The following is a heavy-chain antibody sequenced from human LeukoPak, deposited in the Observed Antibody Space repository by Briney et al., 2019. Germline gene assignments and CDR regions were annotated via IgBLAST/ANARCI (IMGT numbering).Heavy chain of an antibody. CDR1: GFSFSSYG. Sequence: PGRSLRLSCVASGFSFSSYGMHWVRQPPGKGLEWVAVIWCDGTNENDADSVKGRFTISRDNLKNTLYLQMNNLRAEDTAVFYCASHGGLWGQGTLVTVSS. CDR2: IWCDGTNE. V-gene: IGHV3-33*01. CDR3: ASHGGL. D-gene: IGHD6-25*01. J-gene: IGHJ4*02.